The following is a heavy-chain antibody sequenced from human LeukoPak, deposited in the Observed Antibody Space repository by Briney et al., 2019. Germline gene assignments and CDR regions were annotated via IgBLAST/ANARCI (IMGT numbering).Heavy chain of an antibody. CDR1: GFTFSSYW. Sequence: GGSLRLSCAASGFTFSSYWMSWVRQAPGKGLEWVANIKQDGSEKYYVDSVKGRFTTSRDNAKNSLYLQMNSLRAEDTAVYYCARGVTYYYDSSGYFDYWGQGTLVTVSS. D-gene: IGHD3-22*01. V-gene: IGHV3-7*04. CDR3: ARGVTYYYDSSGYFDY. CDR2: IKQDGSEK. J-gene: IGHJ4*02.